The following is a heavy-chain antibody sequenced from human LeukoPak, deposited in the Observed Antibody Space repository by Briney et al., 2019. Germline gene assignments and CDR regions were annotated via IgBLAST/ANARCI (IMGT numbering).Heavy chain of an antibody. D-gene: IGHD3-9*01. CDR2: IKEDGSDK. CDR3: ARDRGFDNFGY. V-gene: IGHV3-7*01. CDR1: GFSFSTYW. Sequence: GGSLRLSCAASGFSFSTYWMSWVRQAPGKGLEWVANIKEDGSDKNYVDSVKGRFTIARDNAKNYVYLQMKSLRAEDTAVYYCARDRGFDNFGYWGQGTLVTVSS. J-gene: IGHJ4*02.